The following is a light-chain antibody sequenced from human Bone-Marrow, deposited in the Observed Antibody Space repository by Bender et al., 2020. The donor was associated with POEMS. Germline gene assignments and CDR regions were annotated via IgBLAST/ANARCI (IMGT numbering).Light chain of an antibody. CDR3: QVWDSNSDQQV. J-gene: IGLJ3*02. V-gene: IGLV3-21*04. Sequence: SYVLTQPPSVSVAPGKTATITCGGNSIGSESVHWYQQRPGQAPVLVIYYDNARPSGIPERFSGSNSGNTATRTISRVEAGDEADYYCQVWDSNSDQQVFGGGTKLTVL. CDR1: SIGSES. CDR2: YDN.